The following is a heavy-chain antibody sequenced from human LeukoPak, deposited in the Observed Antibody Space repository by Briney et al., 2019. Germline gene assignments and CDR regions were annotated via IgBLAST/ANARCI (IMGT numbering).Heavy chain of an antibody. CDR3: AGYDSSGYYSP. V-gene: IGHV4-59*08. CDR1: GGSISSYY. CDR2: IYYSGST. J-gene: IGHJ5*02. D-gene: IGHD3-22*01. Sequence: PSETLSLTCTVSGGSISSYYWSWIRQPPGKGLEWIGHIYYSGSTNYNPSLKSRVTISVDTSKNQFSLKLYSVNAADTAVYYCAGYDSSGYYSPWGQGTLVTVSS.